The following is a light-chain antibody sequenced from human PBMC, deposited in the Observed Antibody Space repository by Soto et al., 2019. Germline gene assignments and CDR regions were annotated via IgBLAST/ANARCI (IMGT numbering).Light chain of an antibody. J-gene: IGKJ5*01. CDR2: DTS. CDR3: QQYNNRPPIT. Sequence: EIVMTQSPATLSVSPGERATFSCRASQSVSSNLAWYQQKPGQAPRLLIYDTSTRATGIPARFSGSGSGTEFTLTISSLQSEDFAVYYCQQYNNRPPITFGQGTRLEIK. CDR1: QSVSSN. V-gene: IGKV3-15*01.